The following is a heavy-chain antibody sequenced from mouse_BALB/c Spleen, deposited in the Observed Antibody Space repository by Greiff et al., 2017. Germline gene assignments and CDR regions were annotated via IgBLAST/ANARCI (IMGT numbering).Heavy chain of an antibody. Sequence: QVQLKQSAAELARPGASVKMSCKASGYTFTSYTMHWVKQRPGQGLEWVGYINPSSGYTEYNQKFKDKTTLTADKSSSTAYMQLSSLTSEDTAVYYCARRSPAYWGQGTLVTVSA. V-gene: IGHV1-4*02. CDR2: INPSSGYT. CDR3: ARRSPAY. CDR1: GYTFTSYT. J-gene: IGHJ3*01.